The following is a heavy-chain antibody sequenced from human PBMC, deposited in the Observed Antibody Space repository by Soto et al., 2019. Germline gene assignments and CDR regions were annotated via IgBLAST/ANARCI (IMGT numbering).Heavy chain of an antibody. CDR1: GYTFTSYG. D-gene: IGHD3-9*01. Sequence: ASVKVSCKASGYTFTSYGISWVRQAPGQGLEWMGWISAYNGNTNCAQKLQGRVTMTTDTSTSTAYMELRSLRSDDTAVYYCARDLGEDTYYDILTGSYPDYWGQGTLVTVSS. CDR3: ARDLGEDTYYDILTGSYPDY. J-gene: IGHJ4*02. V-gene: IGHV1-18*01. CDR2: ISAYNGNT.